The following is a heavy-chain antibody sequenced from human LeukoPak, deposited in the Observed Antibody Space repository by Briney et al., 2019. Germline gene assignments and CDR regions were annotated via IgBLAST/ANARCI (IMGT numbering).Heavy chain of an antibody. Sequence: SETLSLTCAVYGGSFSGYYWSWIRQPPGKGLEWMGEINHSGRTNYNPSLKSRGTISLDTCKNQFSLKRRSVTAADTAVYYCARGYSTGPSPSDYWGQGTLVTVSS. D-gene: IGHD2-15*01. CDR3: ARGYSTGPSPSDY. CDR2: INHSGRT. J-gene: IGHJ4*02. V-gene: IGHV4-34*01. CDR1: GGSFSGYY.